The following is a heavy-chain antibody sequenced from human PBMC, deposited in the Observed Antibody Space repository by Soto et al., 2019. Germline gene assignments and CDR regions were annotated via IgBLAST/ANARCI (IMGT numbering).Heavy chain of an antibody. Sequence: PSETLSLTCTVSRGSISSGDYYWSWIRQPPGKGLEWIGYIYYSGSTYYNPSLKSRVTISVDTSKNQFSLKLSSVTAADTAVYYCARGERQYCYDSSAPGYWGQGTLVTVSS. D-gene: IGHD3-22*01. CDR2: IYYSGST. CDR1: RGSISSGDYY. V-gene: IGHV4-30-4*01. CDR3: ARGERQYCYDSSAPGY. J-gene: IGHJ4*02.